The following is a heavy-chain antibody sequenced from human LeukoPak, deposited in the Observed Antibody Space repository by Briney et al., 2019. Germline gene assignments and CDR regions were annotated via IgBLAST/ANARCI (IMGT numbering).Heavy chain of an antibody. CDR3: ARAPKFRLVGVPKGPFDP. CDR1: GFTFSDYY. D-gene: IGHD1-26*01. V-gene: IGHV3-11*01. CDR2: ISSSGSTI. J-gene: IGHJ5*02. Sequence: GGSLRLSCAASGFTFSDYYMSWIRQAPGKGLEWVSYISSSGSTIYYADSVKGRFTISRDNAKNSLYLQMNSLRAEDTAVYYCARAPKFRLVGVPKGPFDPWGQGSLVTVSS.